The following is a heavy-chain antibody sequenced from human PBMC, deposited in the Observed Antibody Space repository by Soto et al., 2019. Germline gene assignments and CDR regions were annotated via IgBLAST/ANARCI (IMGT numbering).Heavy chain of an antibody. Sequence: GSLILSCASFGFTFTSYGMSLVRQAPGKGLEWVSSISGSGGQTYYADSVKGRFRISGDKSKNTMYLEMNSLRADDTAVYYCARRAATAYFDCWGRGTLVIVSS. J-gene: IGHJ4*02. CDR3: ARRAATAYFDC. V-gene: IGHV3-23*01. CDR1: GFTFTSYG. D-gene: IGHD6-13*01. CDR2: ISGSGGQT.